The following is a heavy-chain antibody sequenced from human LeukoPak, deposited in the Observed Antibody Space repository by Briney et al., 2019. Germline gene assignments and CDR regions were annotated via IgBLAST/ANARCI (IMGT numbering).Heavy chain of an antibody. V-gene: IGHV3-23*01. Sequence: GGSLRLSCAASGFTFSSYAMSWVRQAPGKGLEWVSAISGSGGSTYYADSVKGRFTISRDNSKNTLYLQMNSLRAEDTAVYYCAKDPYYDFWSGYYQYYFDYWGQETLVTVSS. CDR3: AKDPYYDFWSGYYQYYFDY. CDR1: GFTFSSYA. CDR2: ISGSGGST. D-gene: IGHD3-3*01. J-gene: IGHJ4*02.